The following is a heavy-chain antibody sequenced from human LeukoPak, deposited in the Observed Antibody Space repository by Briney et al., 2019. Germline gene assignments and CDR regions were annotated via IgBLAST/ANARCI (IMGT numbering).Heavy chain of an antibody. D-gene: IGHD3-22*01. CDR3: ARVVDNYYDSSGPGY. J-gene: IGHJ4*02. CDR2: INPSGGST. V-gene: IGHV1-46*01. CDR1: GYTFTSYY. Sequence: ASVKVSCKASGYTFTSYYMHWVRQAPGQGLGWMGIINPSGGSTSYAQKFQGRVTMTRDTSTSTVYMELSSLRSEDTAVYYCARVVDNYYDSSGPGYWGQGTLVTVSS.